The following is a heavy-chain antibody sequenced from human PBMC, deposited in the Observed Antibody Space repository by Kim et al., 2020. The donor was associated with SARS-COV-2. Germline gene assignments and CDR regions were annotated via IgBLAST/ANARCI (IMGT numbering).Heavy chain of an antibody. D-gene: IGHD6-13*01. CDR3: ARDRFSSWYDYFDY. V-gene: IGHV4-61*02. J-gene: IGHJ4*02. CDR2: IYTSGST. Sequence: SETLSLTCTVSGGPISSGSYYWSWIRQPAGKGLEWIGRIYTSGSTYYNPSLKSRVTISVDTSKNQFSLKLSSVTAADTAVYYCARDRFSSWYDYFDYWGQGTLVTVSS. CDR1: GGPISSGSYY.